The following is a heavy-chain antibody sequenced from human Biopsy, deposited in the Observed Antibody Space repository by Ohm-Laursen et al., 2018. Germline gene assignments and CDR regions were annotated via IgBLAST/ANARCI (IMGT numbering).Heavy chain of an antibody. CDR2: IFNSANT. J-gene: IGHJ5*02. CDR3: GRGDYFDSNGYFWFDP. CDR1: GGSISSGGSY. D-gene: IGHD3-22*01. Sequence: PSDTLSLTCTVSGGSISSGGSYWSWIRQRPGKGLEWIGYIFNSANTYYNPSLKNLITISGDTSKNQFSLKLNSVTAADTAVYYCGRGDYFDSNGYFWFDPWGQGTLVTVSS. V-gene: IGHV4-31*01.